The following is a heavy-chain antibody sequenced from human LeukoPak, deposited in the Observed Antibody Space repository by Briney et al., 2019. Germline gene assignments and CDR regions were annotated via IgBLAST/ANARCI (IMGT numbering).Heavy chain of an antibody. CDR1: GFTFSSYW. D-gene: IGHD2-15*01. V-gene: IGHV3-7*01. J-gene: IGHJ5*02. CDR2: IKQDGSEK. Sequence: GGSLRLSCAASGFTFSSYWMSWVRQAPGKGLEWVANIKQDGSEKYYVDSVKGRFTVSRDNAKNSLYLQMNSLRAEDTAVYYCARDLVVNWFDPWGQGTLVTVSS. CDR3: ARDLVVNWFDP.